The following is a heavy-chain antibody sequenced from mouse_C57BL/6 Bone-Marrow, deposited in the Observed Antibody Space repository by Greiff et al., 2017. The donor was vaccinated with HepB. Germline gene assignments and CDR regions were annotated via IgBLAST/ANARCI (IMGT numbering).Heavy chain of an antibody. J-gene: IGHJ4*01. CDR1: GYTFTSYW. CDR3: ARWTAQAIDYYAMDY. Sequence: QVQLLQPGAELVKPGASVKLSCKASGYTFTSYWMPWVKQRPGQGLEWIGAIGPSDSYTNYNQNFKGQTTLTIDTSSSTAYMQLSSLTSEDAAVDYCARWTAQAIDYYAMDYWGQGTSVTVSS. D-gene: IGHD3-2*02. CDR2: IGPSDSYT. V-gene: IGHV1-50*01.